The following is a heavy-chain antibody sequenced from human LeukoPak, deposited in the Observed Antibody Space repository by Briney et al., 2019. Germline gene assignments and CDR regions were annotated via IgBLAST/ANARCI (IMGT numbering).Heavy chain of an antibody. CDR3: ARAKRSGSDPDYTDV. CDR1: GGIFSNYA. D-gene: IGHD1-26*01. Sequence: ASVKVSCKASGGIFSNYAISWVRQAPGQGLEWMGGIIPIFGTANYAQKFQGRVTIIADESTSTAYMDLSNLRSEDTAVYYCARAKRSGSDPDYTDVWGKGTTVTISS. CDR2: IIPIFGTA. V-gene: IGHV1-69*13. J-gene: IGHJ6*03.